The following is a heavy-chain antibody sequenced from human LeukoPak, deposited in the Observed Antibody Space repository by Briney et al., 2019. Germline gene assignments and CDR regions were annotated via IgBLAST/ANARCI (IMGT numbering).Heavy chain of an antibody. CDR3: AKGRVYSSSSEGFSY. D-gene: IGHD6-6*01. J-gene: IGHJ4*02. Sequence: PGRSLRLSCAASGFTFSSYGMHWVRQAPGKGVGWVAVISYDGSNKYYAESVKGRFTISRDNSKNTLYLQMNSLRAEDTALYYCAKGRVYSSSSEGFSYWGQGTLVTVSS. V-gene: IGHV3-30*18. CDR1: GFTFSSYG. CDR2: ISYDGSNK.